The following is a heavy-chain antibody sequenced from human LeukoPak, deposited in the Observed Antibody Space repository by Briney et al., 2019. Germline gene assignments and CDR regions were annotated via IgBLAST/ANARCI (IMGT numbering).Heavy chain of an antibody. CDR3: AHSAGPNAFHI. J-gene: IGHJ3*02. V-gene: IGHV1-69*05. Sequence: SVKVSCKASGGTFSSYAISWVRQAPGQGLEWMGGIIPIFGTANYAQKFQGGVTMTRDTSTSTVYMELSSLRSEDTAVYYCAHSAGPNAFHIWGQGTLVTVSS. CDR2: IIPIFGTA. CDR1: GGTFSSYA. D-gene: IGHD2-15*01.